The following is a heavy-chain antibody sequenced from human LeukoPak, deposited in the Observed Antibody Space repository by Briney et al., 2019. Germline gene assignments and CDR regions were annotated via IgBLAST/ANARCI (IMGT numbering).Heavy chain of an antibody. CDR3: AKNMGLGGYYTCFDY. CDR1: GFTVSSNY. Sequence: PGGSLRLSCAASGFTVSSNYMSWVRQAPGKGLEWVSAISGSGGSTYYADSVKGRFTISRDNSKNTLYLQMNSLRAEDTAVYYCAKNMGLGGYYTCFDYWGQGTLVTVSS. CDR2: ISGSGGST. V-gene: IGHV3-23*01. D-gene: IGHD3-22*01. J-gene: IGHJ4*02.